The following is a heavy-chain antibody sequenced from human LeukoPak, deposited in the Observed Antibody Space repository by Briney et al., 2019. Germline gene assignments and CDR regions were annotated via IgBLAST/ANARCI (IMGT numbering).Heavy chain of an antibody. CDR2: IKSKTDGGTT. V-gene: IGHV3-15*01. CDR3: TPRYYCSGGSCYGYFQH. D-gene: IGHD2-15*01. CDR1: GFTFSNAW. J-gene: IGHJ1*01. Sequence: GGSLRLSCAASGFTFSNAWMSWVRQAPGKGLEWVGRIKSKTDGGTTDYAAPVKGRFTISRDDSKNTLYLQMNSLKTEDTAVYYCTPRYYCSGGSCYGYFQHWGQGTLVTVSS.